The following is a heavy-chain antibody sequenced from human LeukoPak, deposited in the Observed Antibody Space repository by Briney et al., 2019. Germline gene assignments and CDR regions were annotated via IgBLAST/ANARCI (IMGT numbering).Heavy chain of an antibody. J-gene: IGHJ4*02. V-gene: IGHV3-33*01. Sequence: PGRSLRLSCAASGFTFSSYGMHWVRQAPGKGLEWVAVIWYDGSNEYYADPVKGRFTISRDNSKNTLYLQMNSLSAEDTAVYYCAREVLDYFDTSGPVDYWGQGTLVTVSS. CDR3: AREVLDYFDTSGPVDY. CDR1: GFTFSSYG. CDR2: IWYDGSNE. D-gene: IGHD3-22*01.